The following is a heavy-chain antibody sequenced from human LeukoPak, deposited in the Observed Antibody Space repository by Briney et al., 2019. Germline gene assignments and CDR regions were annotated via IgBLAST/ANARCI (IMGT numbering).Heavy chain of an antibody. CDR1: GFTFSSYT. V-gene: IGHV3-21*01. J-gene: IGHJ2*01. CDR2: ISGSGFNI. Sequence: GGSLRLSCAASGFTFSSYTMDWVRRAPGKGLEWVSCISGSGFNIYYADSMKGRFTISRDNAKNSLYLQMNSLRAEDTAVYYCTRGGGDFFGSGPGDLWGRGSLVTVSS. CDR3: TRGGGDFFGSGPGDL. D-gene: IGHD3-10*01.